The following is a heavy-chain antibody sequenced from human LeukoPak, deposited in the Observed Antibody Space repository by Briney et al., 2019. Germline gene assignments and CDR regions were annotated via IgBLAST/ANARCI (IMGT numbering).Heavy chain of an antibody. D-gene: IGHD3-3*01. V-gene: IGHV4-30-4*08. Sequence: SETLSLTCTVSGGSISSGDYYWSWIRQPPGKGLEWIGYIYYSGSTYYNPSLKSRVTISVDTSKNQFSLKLSSVTAAGTAVYYCARGTIFGVVIYPADYWGQGTLVTVSS. CDR3: ARGTIFGVVIYPADY. CDR2: IYYSGST. CDR1: GGSISSGDYY. J-gene: IGHJ4*02.